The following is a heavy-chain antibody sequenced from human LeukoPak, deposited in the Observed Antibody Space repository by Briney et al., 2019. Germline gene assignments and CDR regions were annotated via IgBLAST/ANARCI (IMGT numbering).Heavy chain of an antibody. D-gene: IGHD4-23*01. Sequence: PGGSLRLSCAASGFTFSSYWMTWVRQAPGKGLEWVANIKVDGSEKYYVDSVKGRFTISRDNAKNSLYLQMNSLRAEDTAVYYCARSVGWQQSPYYFASWGQGTLVTVSS. CDR3: ARSVGWQQSPYYFAS. CDR2: IKVDGSEK. CDR1: GFTFSSYW. V-gene: IGHV3-7*01. J-gene: IGHJ4*02.